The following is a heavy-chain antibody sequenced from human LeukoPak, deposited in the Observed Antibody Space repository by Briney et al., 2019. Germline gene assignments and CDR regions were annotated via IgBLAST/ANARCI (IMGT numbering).Heavy chain of an antibody. CDR3: ASTKPTYSSSWDDAFDI. CDR1: GGSFSGYY. Sequence: SETLSLTCAVYGGSFSGYYWSWIRQPPGKGLEWIGRIYTSGSTNYNPSLKSRVTMSVDTSKNQFSLKLSSVTAADTAVYYCASTKPTYSSSWDDAFDIWGQGTMVTVSS. J-gene: IGHJ3*02. D-gene: IGHD6-13*01. V-gene: IGHV4-59*10. CDR2: IYTSGST.